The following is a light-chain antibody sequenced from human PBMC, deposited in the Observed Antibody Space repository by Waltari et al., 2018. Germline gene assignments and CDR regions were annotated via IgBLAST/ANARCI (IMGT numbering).Light chain of an antibody. Sequence: EIVMTQTPLSLAVTPGEPASISCRSSQSLLHSNGNTYFHWYLQKPGQSPRLLIYKVINRYSGVPDRFSGSGSATDFTLKISKVEPEDVGVYYCMQSTKDPYSFAQGTKVEIK. CDR1: QSLLHSNGNTY. CDR2: KVI. J-gene: IGKJ2*03. CDR3: MQSTKDPYS. V-gene: IGKV2D-29*02.